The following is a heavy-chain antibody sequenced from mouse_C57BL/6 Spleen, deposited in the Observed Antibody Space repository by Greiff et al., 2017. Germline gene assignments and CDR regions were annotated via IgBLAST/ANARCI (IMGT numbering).Heavy chain of an antibody. CDR3: ARNYYYGSSHYWYFDV. V-gene: IGHV2-9-1*01. CDR2: IWTGGGT. D-gene: IGHD1-1*01. CDR1: GFSLTSYA. Sequence: VQGVESGPGLVAPSQSLSITCTVSGFSLTSYAISWVRQPPGKGLEWLGVIWTGGGTNYNSALKSRLSISKDNSKSQVFLKMNSLQTDDTARYYCARNYYYGSSHYWYFDVWGTGTTVTVSS. J-gene: IGHJ1*03.